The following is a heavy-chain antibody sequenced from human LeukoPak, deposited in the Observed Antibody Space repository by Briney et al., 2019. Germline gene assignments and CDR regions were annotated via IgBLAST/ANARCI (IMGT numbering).Heavy chain of an antibody. D-gene: IGHD3-10*01. V-gene: IGHV4-39*07. CDR3: ARVYDSGSQAYFYYMDV. J-gene: IGHJ6*03. CDR1: GGSISSSSYY. CDR2: IYYSGST. Sequence: SETLSLTCTVSGGSISSSSYYWGWIRQPPGKGLEWLGSIYYSGSTYYNPSLKSRVTISVDTSKNQFSLKLSSVTAADTAVYYCARVYDSGSQAYFYYMDVWGKGTTVTIPS.